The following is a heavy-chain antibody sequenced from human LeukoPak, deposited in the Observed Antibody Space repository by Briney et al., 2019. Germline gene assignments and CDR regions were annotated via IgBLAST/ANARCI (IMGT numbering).Heavy chain of an antibody. CDR3: ARESSSQRGDY. Sequence: GGSLRLSCAASGFTFSSYSMNWVRQAPGKGLEWVSSISSSSSYIYYADSVKGRFTISRDNAKNSLYLQMNSLRAEDTAVYHCARESSSQRGDYWGQGTLVTVSS. J-gene: IGHJ4*02. V-gene: IGHV3-21*01. D-gene: IGHD6-13*01. CDR2: ISSSSSYI. CDR1: GFTFSSYS.